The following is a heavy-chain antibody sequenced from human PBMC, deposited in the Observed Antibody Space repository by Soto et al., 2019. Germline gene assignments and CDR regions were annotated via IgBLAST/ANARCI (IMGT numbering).Heavy chain of an antibody. V-gene: IGHV4-39*01. CDR3: ARQWEVFGSPRFDP. J-gene: IGHJ5*02. CDR1: GGSIRSSDHY. D-gene: IGHD1-26*01. CDR2: IYYSGVT. Sequence: KTSETLSLTCTVSGGSIRSSDHYWGWIRQPPGKSLEWIGSIYYSGVTYYKPSLKSRVTISVDTSQNQFSLRLNSVTAADTAVYYCARQWEVFGSPRFDPWGQGTLVTVSS.